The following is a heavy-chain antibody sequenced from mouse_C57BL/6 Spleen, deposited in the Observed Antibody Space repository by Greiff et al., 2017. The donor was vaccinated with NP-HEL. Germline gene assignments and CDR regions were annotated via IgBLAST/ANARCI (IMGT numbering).Heavy chain of an antibody. CDR3: ARSYYYGSSYEENWYFDV. Sequence: EVQRVESGGDLVKPGGSLKLSCAASGFTFSSYGMSWVRQTPDKRLEWVATISSGGSYTYYPDSVKGRFTISRDNAKNTLYLQMSSLKSEDTAMYYCARSYYYGSSYEENWYFDVWGTGTTVTVSS. J-gene: IGHJ1*03. D-gene: IGHD1-1*01. V-gene: IGHV5-6*01. CDR1: GFTFSSYG. CDR2: ISSGGSYT.